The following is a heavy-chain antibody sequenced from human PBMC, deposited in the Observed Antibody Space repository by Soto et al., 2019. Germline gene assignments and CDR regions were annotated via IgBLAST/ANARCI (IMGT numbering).Heavy chain of an antibody. J-gene: IGHJ4*02. CDR2: ISRGGISI. Sequence: PRGSLRLSCAGYGLTFNDYYVSWIRQAPGKGLEWISYISRGGISIYYADSVKGRFTVSRDNAKNPVYLRMNSLRAEDTAVYYCARAPIGYWGQGTLVTVSS. V-gene: IGHV3-11*01. CDR1: GLTFNDYY. CDR3: ARAPIGY.